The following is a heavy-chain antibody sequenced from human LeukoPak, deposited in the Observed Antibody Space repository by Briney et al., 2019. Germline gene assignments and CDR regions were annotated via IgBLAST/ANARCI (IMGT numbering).Heavy chain of an antibody. J-gene: IGHJ6*02. CDR2: ISGSGGST. V-gene: IGHV3-23*01. Sequence: GGSLRLSCAASGFTFSSYAMSWVRQAPGKGLEWVSAISGSGGSTYYADSVKGRFTISRDNSKNALYLQMNSLRAEDTAVYYCAKDREELLWFGELFNDYYYYYGMDVWGQGTTVTVSS. CDR1: GFTFSSYA. CDR3: AKDREELLWFGELFNDYYYYYGMDV. D-gene: IGHD3-10*01.